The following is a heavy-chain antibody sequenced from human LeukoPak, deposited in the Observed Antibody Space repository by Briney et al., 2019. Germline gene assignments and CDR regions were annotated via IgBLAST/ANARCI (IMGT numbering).Heavy chain of an antibody. CDR2: FGHSGTI. D-gene: IGHD4-17*01. J-gene: IGHJ4*02. Sequence: PGGSLRLSCAASGFHFSAYDMHWVRQAPGEGLEWVAYFGHSGTIYYADSVRGRFTISRDNAKNSLHLQMNSLRADDTAVYYCAGYGDHPYWGQGTPVTVSS. V-gene: IGHV3-69-1*01. CDR3: AGYGDHPY. CDR1: GFHFSAYD.